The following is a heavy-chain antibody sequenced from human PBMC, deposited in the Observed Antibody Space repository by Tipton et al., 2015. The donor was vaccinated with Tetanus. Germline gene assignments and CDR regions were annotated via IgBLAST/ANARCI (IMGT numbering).Heavy chain of an antibody. D-gene: IGHD1-14*01. Sequence: TLSLTCTVSGGSMSNNYWSWIRQPPGKGLEWIAYIFHSGSTNYSPSLKSRVAISMDTSKNQISLKLSSVTAADTAVYYCARRRYPGTRGGFDIWGQGTLVTVSS. V-gene: IGHV4-59*01. CDR2: IFHSGST. J-gene: IGHJ3*02. CDR1: GGSMSNNY. CDR3: ARRRYPGTRGGFDI.